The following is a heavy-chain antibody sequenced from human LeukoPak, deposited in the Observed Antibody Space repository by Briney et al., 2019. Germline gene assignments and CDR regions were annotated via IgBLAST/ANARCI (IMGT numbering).Heavy chain of an antibody. CDR2: IYYSGST. J-gene: IGHJ4*02. CDR1: GGSISSSSYY. V-gene: IGHV4-39*07. D-gene: IGHD2-2*02. Sequence: SETLSLTCTVSGGSISSSSYYWGWIRQPPGKGPEWIGSIYYSGSTYYTPSLKSRVTISVDTSKNQFSLKLSSVTAADTAVYYCAGYRISGDYWGQGTLVTVSS. CDR3: AGYRISGDY.